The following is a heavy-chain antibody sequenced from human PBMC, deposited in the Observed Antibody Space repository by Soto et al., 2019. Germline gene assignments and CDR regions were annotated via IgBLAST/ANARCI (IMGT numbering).Heavy chain of an antibody. Sequence: QVQLQESGPGLVKPSQTLSLTCTVSGGSISSGGYYWSWIRQHPGKGLEWIGYIYYSGSTYYNPSLKSRVTISVDTSKNQFSLKLSSVTAADTAVYYCARVGDYYDSSGYSPQGYYFDYWGQGTLVTVSS. V-gene: IGHV4-31*03. CDR1: GGSISSGGYY. D-gene: IGHD3-22*01. CDR3: ARVGDYYDSSGYSPQGYYFDY. CDR2: IYYSGST. J-gene: IGHJ4*02.